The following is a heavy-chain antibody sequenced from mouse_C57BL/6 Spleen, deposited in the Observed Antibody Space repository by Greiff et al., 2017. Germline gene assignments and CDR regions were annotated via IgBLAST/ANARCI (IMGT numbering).Heavy chain of an antibody. CDR1: GYTFTSYG. CDR2: IYPRSGNT. J-gene: IGHJ3*01. V-gene: IGHV1-81*01. CDR3: ARDGYDEAWFAY. D-gene: IGHD2-2*01. Sequence: QVQLQQSGAELARPGASVKLSCKASGYTFTSYGISWVKQRTGQGLEWIGEIYPRSGNTYYNEKFKGKATLTADKSSGTAYMELRSLTSEDAAVYFCARDGYDEAWFAYWGQGTLVTVSA.